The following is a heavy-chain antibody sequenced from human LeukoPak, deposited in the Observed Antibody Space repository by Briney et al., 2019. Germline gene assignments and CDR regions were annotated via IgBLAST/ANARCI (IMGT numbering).Heavy chain of an antibody. CDR3: ARGAGDYDSSGFDY. CDR2: INTNTGNP. V-gene: IGHV7-4-1*01. CDR1: GYTFTSYA. Sequence: ASVKVSCTASGYTFTSYAMNWVRQAPGQGLEWMGWINTNTGNPTYAQGFTGRFVFSLDTSVSTAYLQICSLKAEDTAVYYCARGAGDYDSSGFDYWGQGTLVTVSS. D-gene: IGHD3-22*01. J-gene: IGHJ4*02.